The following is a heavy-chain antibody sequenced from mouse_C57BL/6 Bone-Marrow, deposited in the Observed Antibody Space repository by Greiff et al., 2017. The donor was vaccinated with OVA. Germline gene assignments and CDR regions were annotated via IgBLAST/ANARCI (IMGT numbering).Heavy chain of an antibody. J-gene: IGHJ3*01. Sequence: QVHVKQSGAELARPGASVKLSCKASGYTFTSYGISWVKQRTGQGLEWIGEIYPRSGNTYYNEKFKGKATLTADKSSSPAYMELRSLTSEDSAVYFCARWGYSNYVYWGQGTLVTVSA. CDR2: IYPRSGNT. CDR1: GYTFTSYG. CDR3: ARWGYSNYVY. D-gene: IGHD2-5*01. V-gene: IGHV1-81*01.